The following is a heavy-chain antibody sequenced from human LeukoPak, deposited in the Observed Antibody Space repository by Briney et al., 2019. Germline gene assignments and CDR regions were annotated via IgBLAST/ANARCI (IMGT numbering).Heavy chain of an antibody. CDR3: AKGHAGDFV. CDR1: GFTFSIYG. Sequence: GGSLRLSCAASGFTFSIYGMNWVRQVPGKGLEWVASINQDGSDKYYVGSVNGRFTISRDNAKNSLYLQMNSLRDGDTAVYYCAKGHAGDFVWGQGTLVTVSS. CDR2: INQDGSDK. J-gene: IGHJ4*02. D-gene: IGHD2-21*02. V-gene: IGHV3-7*01.